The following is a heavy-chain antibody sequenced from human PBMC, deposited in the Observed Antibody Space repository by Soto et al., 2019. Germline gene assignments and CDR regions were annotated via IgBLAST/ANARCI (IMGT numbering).Heavy chain of an antibody. J-gene: IGHJ5*02. V-gene: IGHV3-30*04. CDR2: ISSDGSNK. D-gene: IGHD3-10*01. CDR3: ARDRAGNNWFDP. Sequence: GGSLRLSCAASGFTFSLHSMHWVRQAPGKGLEWVAVISSDGSNKYSRDSVKGRFTISRDNSKNTVYLQMNSLRPEDTAVYYCARDRAGNNWFDPWGQGTLVTVSS. CDR1: GFTFSLHS.